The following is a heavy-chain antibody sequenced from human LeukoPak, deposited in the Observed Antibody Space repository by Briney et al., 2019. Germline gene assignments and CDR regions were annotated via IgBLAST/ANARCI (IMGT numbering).Heavy chain of an antibody. CDR1: GYTFTSYG. CDR3: ARVGYDFWSGYWSPNYGMDV. J-gene: IGHJ6*02. D-gene: IGHD3-3*01. Sequence: ASVKVSCKASGYTFTSYGISWVRQAPGQGLEWMGWISAYNGNTNYAQKPQGRVTMTTDTSTSTAYMELRSLRSDDTAVYYCARVGYDFWSGYWSPNYGMDVWGQGTTVTVSS. V-gene: IGHV1-18*01. CDR2: ISAYNGNT.